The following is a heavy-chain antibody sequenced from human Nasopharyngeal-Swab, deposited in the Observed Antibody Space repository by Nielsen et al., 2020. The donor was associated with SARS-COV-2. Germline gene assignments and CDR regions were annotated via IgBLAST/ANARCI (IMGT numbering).Heavy chain of an antibody. CDR2: INPSSGGT. Sequence: ASVKVSCKASGYTFTGYYMHWVRQAPGQGLEWMGRINPSSGGTNYAQKFQGRVTMTRDTSISTAYMELSRLRSDDTAVYYCARGGPEYSRRGFDPWGQGTLVTVSS. D-gene: IGHD1-26*01. V-gene: IGHV1-2*06. CDR1: GYTFTGYY. J-gene: IGHJ5*02. CDR3: ARGGPEYSRRGFDP.